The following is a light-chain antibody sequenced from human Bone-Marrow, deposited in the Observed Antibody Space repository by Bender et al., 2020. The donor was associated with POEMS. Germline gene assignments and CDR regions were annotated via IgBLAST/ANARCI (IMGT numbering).Light chain of an antibody. CDR1: GSDVGGYNY. Sequence: QSVLTPPASVSGSPGQSITISCTGTGSDVGGYNYVSWYQQHAGKVPKLMIYDVSKRPSGVSNRFSGSKSGNTASLTISGLQAEDEADYYCSSYTRSATVVFGGGTKLTVL. J-gene: IGLJ2*01. CDR3: SSYTRSATVV. V-gene: IGLV2-14*01. CDR2: DVS.